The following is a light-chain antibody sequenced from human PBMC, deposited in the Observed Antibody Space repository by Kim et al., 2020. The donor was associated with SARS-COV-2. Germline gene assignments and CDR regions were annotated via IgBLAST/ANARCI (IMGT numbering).Light chain of an antibody. CDR1: TVAVTSDYH. Sequence: PGGTVNLTWASSTVAVTSDYHPNWLQQKPGQVPRALIYGTSNKHSWTPARFSGSLLGDKAALTLSGVQPEDEAEYYCLFYYGDTWVFGGGTQLTVL. CDR3: LFYYGDTWV. V-gene: IGLV7-43*01. CDR2: GTS. J-gene: IGLJ3*02.